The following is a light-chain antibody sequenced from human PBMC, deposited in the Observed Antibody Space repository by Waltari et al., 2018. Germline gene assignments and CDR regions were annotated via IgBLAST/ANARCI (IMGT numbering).Light chain of an antibody. CDR3: SSYSTSITPYV. V-gene: IGLV2-14*03. CDR2: YVS. Sequence: QQHPVRAPKLXIYYVSSRPSGVSNRFFGSKSGNTASLTISGLQAEDEAVYFCSSYSTSITPYVFGTGTKVTVL. J-gene: IGLJ1*01.